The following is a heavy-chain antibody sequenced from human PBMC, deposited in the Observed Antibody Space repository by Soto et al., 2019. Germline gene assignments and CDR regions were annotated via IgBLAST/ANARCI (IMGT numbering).Heavy chain of an antibody. CDR3: AREDGSGLSYYYGMDV. D-gene: IGHD3-10*01. CDR2: IYHSGST. J-gene: IGHJ6*02. Sequence: PSETLSLTCAVSGGSISSSNWWSWVRQPPGKGLEWIGEIYHSGSTNYNPSLKSRVTISVDKSKNQFSLKLSSVTAADTAVYYCAREDGSGLSYYYGMDVWGQGTTVTVSS. V-gene: IGHV4-4*02. CDR1: GGSISSSNW.